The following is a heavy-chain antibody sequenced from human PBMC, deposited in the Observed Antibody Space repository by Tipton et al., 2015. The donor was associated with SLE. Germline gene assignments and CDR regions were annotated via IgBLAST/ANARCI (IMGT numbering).Heavy chain of an antibody. CDR1: GYSISSSNW. J-gene: IGHJ4*02. Sequence: TLSLTCTVSGYSISSSNWWSWVRQPPGKGLEWIGEIYHSGSTNYNPSLKSRVTISVDKSKNQFSLKLSSVTTADTAVYYCARVVAAAGNEDYWGQGTLVTVSS. CDR3: ARVVAAAGNEDY. CDR2: IYHSGST. V-gene: IGHV4-4*02. D-gene: IGHD6-13*01.